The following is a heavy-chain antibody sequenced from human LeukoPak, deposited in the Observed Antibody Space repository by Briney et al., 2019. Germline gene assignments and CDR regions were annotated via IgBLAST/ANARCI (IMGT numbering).Heavy chain of an antibody. CDR2: INPNSGGT. V-gene: IGHV1-2*02. CDR1: GYTFTSYY. J-gene: IGHJ4*02. CDR3: ARDYGDLYYYFDY. Sequence: AASVKVSCKASGYTFTSYYMHWVRQAPGQGLEWMGWINPNSGGTNYAQKFQGRVTMTRDTSISTAYMELSRLRSDDTAVYYCARDYGDLYYYFDYWGQGTLVTVSS. D-gene: IGHD4-17*01.